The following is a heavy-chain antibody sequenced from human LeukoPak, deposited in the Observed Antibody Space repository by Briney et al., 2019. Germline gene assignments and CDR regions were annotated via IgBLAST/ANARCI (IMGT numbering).Heavy chain of an antibody. CDR1: GFTLSSYT. V-gene: IGHV4-34*08. Sequence: LSCAASGFTLSSYTMSWFRQPPGKGLEWIGEINHSGSTNYNPSLKSRVTISLDTSKNQFSLKLSSVTAADTAVYYCATENGFNDYWGQGTLVTVSS. D-gene: IGHD2-8*01. CDR3: ATENGFNDY. J-gene: IGHJ4*02. CDR2: INHSGST.